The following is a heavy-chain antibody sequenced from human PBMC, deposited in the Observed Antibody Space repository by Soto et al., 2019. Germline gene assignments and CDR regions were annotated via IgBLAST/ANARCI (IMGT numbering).Heavy chain of an antibody. J-gene: IGHJ4*02. CDR2: IYSGGST. CDR1: GFTVSSNY. CDR3: ARAYGDFNFDY. Sequence: EVQLVETGGGLIQPGGSLRLSCAASGFTVSSNYMSWVRQAPGKGLEWVSVIYSGGSTYYADSVKGRFTISRDNSKNTLYRQMNGLRAEDTAVYYCARAYGDFNFDYWGQGTLVTVSS. D-gene: IGHD4-17*01. V-gene: IGHV3-53*02.